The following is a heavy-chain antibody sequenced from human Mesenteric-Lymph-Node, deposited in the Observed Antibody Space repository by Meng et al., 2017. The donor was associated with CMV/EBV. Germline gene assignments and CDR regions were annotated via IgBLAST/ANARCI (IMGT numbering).Heavy chain of an antibody. CDR1: GYSISSGYY. CDR3: ARAGVYSSSWLYFDY. CDR2: IYHSGST. Sequence: SETLSLTCTVSGYSISSGYYWGWIRQPPGKGLEWIGSIYHSGSTYYNPSLKSRVTISVDTSKIQFSLKLSSVTAADTAVYYCARAGVYSSSWLYFDYWARERWSPSPQ. V-gene: IGHV4-38-2*02. D-gene: IGHD6-13*01. J-gene: IGHJ4*02.